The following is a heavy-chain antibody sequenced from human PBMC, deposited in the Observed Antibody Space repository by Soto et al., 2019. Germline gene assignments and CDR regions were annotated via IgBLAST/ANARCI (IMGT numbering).Heavy chain of an antibody. Sequence: SETLSLTCAVSGYSMRSGDYYWSWIRQPPGKGLEWIGYIYYSGSTFYNPSLKSRITMSVDAARNQFSLRLTSVHAADTAVYYCARRRSIDLGAFDIWGQGTLVTVSS. D-gene: IGHD3-16*01. CDR3: ARRRSIDLGAFDI. J-gene: IGHJ3*02. V-gene: IGHV4-30-4*01. CDR2: IYYSGST. CDR1: GYSMRSGDYY.